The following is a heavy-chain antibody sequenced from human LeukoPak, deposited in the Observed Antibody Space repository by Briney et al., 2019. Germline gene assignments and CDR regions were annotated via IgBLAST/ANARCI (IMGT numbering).Heavy chain of an antibody. CDR2: ISGSGDST. CDR1: GFAFSSYA. V-gene: IGHV3-23*01. CDR3: AKAPGGAARPNWFDP. J-gene: IGHJ5*02. Sequence: GGSLRLSCAASGFAFSSYAMSWVRQAPGKGLEWVSAISGSGDSTYYVDSVKGRFTISRDSSKNTLYLQMNSLRAEDTAVYYCAKAPGGAARPNWFDPWGQGTLVTVSS. D-gene: IGHD6-6*01.